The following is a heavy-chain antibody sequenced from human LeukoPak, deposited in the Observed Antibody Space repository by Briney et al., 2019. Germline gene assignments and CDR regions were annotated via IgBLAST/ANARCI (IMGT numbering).Heavy chain of an antibody. Sequence: GGSLRLSCAASGFTFSSYAMSWVRQAPGKGLEWVSAISGSGGSTYYADSVKGRFTISRDNSKNTLYLQMNSLRAEDTAVYYCAKDPWTGVGSPLNWFDPWGQGTLVTVSS. J-gene: IGHJ5*02. D-gene: IGHD3/OR15-3a*01. V-gene: IGHV3-23*01. CDR1: GFTFSSYA. CDR2: ISGSGGST. CDR3: AKDPWTGVGSPLNWFDP.